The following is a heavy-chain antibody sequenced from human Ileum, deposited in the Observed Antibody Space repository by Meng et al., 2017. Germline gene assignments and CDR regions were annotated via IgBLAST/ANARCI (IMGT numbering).Heavy chain of an antibody. Sequence: QPQRQGAGQGLVQPSETLSLPCTVSGGSISSTSHYWGWIRQPPGKGLEWIGSMRYSGTTYYNPSLKSRVTISVDTSKNQISLKLRSVTAADTAVYYCARDKAVVVTTYAFDVWGQGTMVTVSS. D-gene: IGHD3-22*01. CDR3: ARDKAVVVTTYAFDV. V-gene: IGHV4-39*07. J-gene: IGHJ3*01. CDR1: GGSISSTSHY. CDR2: MRYSGTT.